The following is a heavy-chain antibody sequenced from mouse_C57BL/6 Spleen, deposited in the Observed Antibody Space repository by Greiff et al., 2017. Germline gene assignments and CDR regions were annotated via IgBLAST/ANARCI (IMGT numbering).Heavy chain of an antibody. D-gene: IGHD2-2*01. V-gene: IGHV1-55*01. J-gene: IGHJ2*01. CDR3: AREGLPLYYFDY. CDR2: IYPGSGST. CDR1: GYTFTSYW. Sequence: QVQLQQPGAELVKPGASVKMSCKASGYTFTSYWITWVKQRPGQGLEWIGDIYPGSGSTNYNEKFKSKATLTVDTSSSTAYMQLSSLTSEDSAVYYCAREGLPLYYFDYWGQGTTLTVSS.